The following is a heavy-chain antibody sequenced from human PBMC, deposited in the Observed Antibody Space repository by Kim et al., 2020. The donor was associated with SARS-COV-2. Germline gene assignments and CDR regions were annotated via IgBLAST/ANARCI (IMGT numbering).Heavy chain of an antibody. J-gene: IGHJ4*02. Sequence: VSVKSRITINPDTAKNQFSLQLNSVTPEDTAVYYCARETYDSSGYQGLGYWGQGTLVTVSS. V-gene: IGHV6-1*01. CDR3: ARETYDSSGYQGLGY. D-gene: IGHD3-22*01.